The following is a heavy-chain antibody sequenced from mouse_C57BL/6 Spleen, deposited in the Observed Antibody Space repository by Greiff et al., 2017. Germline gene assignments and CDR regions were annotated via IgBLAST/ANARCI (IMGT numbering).Heavy chain of an antibody. CDR1: GYTFTSYG. J-gene: IGHJ3*01. Sequence: QVQLQQSGAELARPGASVKLSCKASGYTFTSYGISWVKQRTGQGLEWIGEIYPRSGNTYYNEKFKGKDTLTADKSSSTAYMELRSLTSEDSAVYFCARETGTWFAYWGQGTLVTVSA. CDR2: IYPRSGNT. V-gene: IGHV1-81*01. CDR3: ARETGTWFAY. D-gene: IGHD4-1*01.